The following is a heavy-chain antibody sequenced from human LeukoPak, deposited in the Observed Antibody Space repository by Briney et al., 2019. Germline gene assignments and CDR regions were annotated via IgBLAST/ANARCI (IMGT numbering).Heavy chain of an antibody. CDR3: ARRWRGDFWSGYYLPTGAFDI. D-gene: IGHD3-3*01. V-gene: IGHV3-74*01. J-gene: IGHJ3*02. Sequence: GGSLRLSCAASGFIFSDHWMHWVRQAPGKGLVWLSRINNDGSSTIYADSVKGRFTFSRDNAENTLFLEMSSLRVEDTAVYYCARRWRGDFWSGYYLPTGAFDIWGQGTMVTVSS. CDR2: INNDGSST. CDR1: GFIFSDHW.